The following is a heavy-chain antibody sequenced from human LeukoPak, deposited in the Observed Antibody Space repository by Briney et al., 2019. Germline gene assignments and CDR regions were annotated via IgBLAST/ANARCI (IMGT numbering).Heavy chain of an antibody. CDR1: GFSFDDYG. J-gene: IGHJ3*02. CDR2: ITNWNGGST. D-gene: IGHD2-2*02. Sequence: RSGGSLRLSCEASGFSFDDYGMSWVRQSTGKGLEWVSAITNWNGGSTGYADSVRGRFTIPRDNAKNSLYLQMNSLRAEDTALYYCARCSRSSTDCYSAFDIWGQGTMVTVSS. V-gene: IGHV3-20*04. CDR3: ARCSRSSTDCYSAFDI.